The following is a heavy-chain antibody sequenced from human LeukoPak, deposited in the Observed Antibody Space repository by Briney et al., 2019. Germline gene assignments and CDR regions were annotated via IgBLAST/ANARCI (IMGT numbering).Heavy chain of an antibody. J-gene: IGHJ4*02. CDR3: ARAAYCGGDCYLFDY. CDR1: GGSISSSSYY. D-gene: IGHD2-21*02. Sequence: SETLSLTCTVSGGSISSSSYYWGWIRQPPGKGLEWIGSIYYSGSTYYNPSLKSRVTISVDTSKNQFSLKLSFVTAADTAVYYCARAAYCGGDCYLFDYWGQGTLVTVFS. V-gene: IGHV4-39*01. CDR2: IYYSGST.